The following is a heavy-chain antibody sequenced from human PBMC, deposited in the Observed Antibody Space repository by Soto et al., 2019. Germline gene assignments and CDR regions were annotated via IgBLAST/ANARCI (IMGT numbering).Heavy chain of an antibody. V-gene: IGHV3-7*01. J-gene: IGHJ6*02. Sequence: PGGSLRLSCAASGFTFSSYWMSWVRQAPGKGLEWVANIKQDGSEKYYVDSVKGRFTISRDNAKNSLYLQMNSLRAEDTAVYYCARDCRFLPYYDFWSGYYRGQGGMDVWGQGTTVTVSS. D-gene: IGHD3-3*01. CDR2: IKQDGSEK. CDR1: GFTFSSYW. CDR3: ARDCRFLPYYDFWSGYYRGQGGMDV.